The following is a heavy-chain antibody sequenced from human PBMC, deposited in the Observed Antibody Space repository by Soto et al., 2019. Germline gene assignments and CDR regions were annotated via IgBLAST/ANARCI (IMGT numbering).Heavy chain of an antibody. J-gene: IGHJ4*02. D-gene: IGHD1-26*01. CDR1: GGTLSSYG. V-gene: IGHV3-30*18. Sequence: GGSLRLCCVASGGTLSSYGMHWVRQAPGKGLEWVAIISYDGSNTYYADSVKGRFTISRDNSKNTLYLQMNSLRAEDTSVYYCAKEGGLSGSYYISSSYYFDYWGQGT. CDR3: AKEGGLSGSYYISSSYYFDY. CDR2: ISYDGSNT.